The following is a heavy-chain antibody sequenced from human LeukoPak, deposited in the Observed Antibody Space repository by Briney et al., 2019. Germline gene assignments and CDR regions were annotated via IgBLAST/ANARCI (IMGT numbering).Heavy chain of an antibody. CDR3: ATPYDFPRYGMDI. J-gene: IGHJ6*02. CDR2: FDPEDGET. D-gene: IGHD2/OR15-2a*01. CDR1: GYTLTKLS. V-gene: IGHV1-24*01. Sequence: ASVKASCKVSGYTLTKLSMHWVRQAPGKGLEWMGGFDPEDGETMYAQKFQGRVTMTEDTSTDTAYMELSSLRSEDTAVYYCATPYDFPRYGMDIWGQGTTVTVSS.